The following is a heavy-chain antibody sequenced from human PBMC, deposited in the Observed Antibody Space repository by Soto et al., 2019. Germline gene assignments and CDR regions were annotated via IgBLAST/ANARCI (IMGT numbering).Heavy chain of an antibody. CDR1: GGSISSYY. Sequence: SETLSLTCTVSGGSISSYYWSWIRQPPGKGLEWIGYIYYSGSTNYNPSLKSRVTISVDTSKNQFSLKLSSVTAADTAVYYCARIPYYDFWSGPQGYYYYYGMDVCGQGTTVTVSS. CDR2: IYYSGST. V-gene: IGHV4-59*01. CDR3: ARIPYYDFWSGPQGYYYYYGMDV. J-gene: IGHJ6*02. D-gene: IGHD3-3*01.